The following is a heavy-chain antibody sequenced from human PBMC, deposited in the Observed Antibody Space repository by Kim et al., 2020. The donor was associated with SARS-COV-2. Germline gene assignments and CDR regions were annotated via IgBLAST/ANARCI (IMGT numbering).Heavy chain of an antibody. CDR3: ARGGFTGNFFDY. Sequence: YAQVFTGRFSFSMDTSVSTAYLQITSLKTEDTAVYYCARGGFTGNFFDYWGQGTLVPVSS. J-gene: IGHJ4*02. D-gene: IGHD1-1*01. V-gene: IGHV7-4-1*02.